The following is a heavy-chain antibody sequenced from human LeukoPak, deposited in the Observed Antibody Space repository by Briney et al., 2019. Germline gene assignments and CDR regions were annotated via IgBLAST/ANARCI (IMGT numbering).Heavy chain of an antibody. Sequence: SVTVSCKASGGTFSSYTISWVRQAPGQGLEWMGRIIPILGIANYAQKFQGRVTITADKSTGTAYMELSSLRSEDTAVYYCARENGGSYPGAFDIWGQGTMVTVSS. D-gene: IGHD1-26*01. CDR1: GGTFSSYT. J-gene: IGHJ3*02. V-gene: IGHV1-69*04. CDR2: IIPILGIA. CDR3: ARENGGSYPGAFDI.